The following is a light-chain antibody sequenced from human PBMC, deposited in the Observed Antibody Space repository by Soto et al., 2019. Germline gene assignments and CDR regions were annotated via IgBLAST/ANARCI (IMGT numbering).Light chain of an antibody. CDR1: NSNIAMNH. CDR3: GTWDRSLTAVV. CDR2: DTN. J-gene: IGLJ2*01. V-gene: IGLV1-51*01. Sequence: QSVLTQPPSVSAAPGQRVTISCSGSNSNIAMNHVTWYQQLPGTAPKLLIYDTNERPSGIPDRFSASKSGTSATLGITGLQTGDEADYYCGTWDRSLTAVVFGGGTKLTVL.